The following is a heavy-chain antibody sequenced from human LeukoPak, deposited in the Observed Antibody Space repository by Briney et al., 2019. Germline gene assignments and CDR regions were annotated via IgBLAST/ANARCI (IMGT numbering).Heavy chain of an antibody. Sequence: PSETLSLTCTVSGGSISSSSYYWGWIRQPPGKGLEWIGSTYYSGSTYYNPSLKSRVTISVDTSKNQFSLKLSSVTAADTAVYYCARLEPNLYCSGGSCYEDYWGQGTLVTVSS. CDR1: GGSISSSSYY. D-gene: IGHD2-15*01. J-gene: IGHJ4*02. CDR3: ARLEPNLYCSGGSCYEDY. V-gene: IGHV4-39*01. CDR2: TYYSGST.